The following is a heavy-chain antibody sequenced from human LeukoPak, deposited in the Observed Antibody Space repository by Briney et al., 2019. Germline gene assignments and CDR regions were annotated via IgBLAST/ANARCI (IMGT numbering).Heavy chain of an antibody. V-gene: IGHV3-74*01. CDR3: AREWSGFGELPDY. J-gene: IGHJ4*02. CDR1: VFTFSSHW. CDR2: INSDGIST. Sequence: PGGSLRLSCAASVFTFSSHWMHWVRQAPGKGLVWVSRINSDGISTSYADSVKGRFTISRDNAKNTLYLQMNSLRVEDTAVYYCAREWSGFGELPDYWGQGTLVTVSS. D-gene: IGHD3-10*01.